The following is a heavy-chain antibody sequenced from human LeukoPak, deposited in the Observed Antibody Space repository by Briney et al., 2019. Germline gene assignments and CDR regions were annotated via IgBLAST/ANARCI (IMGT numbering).Heavy chain of an antibody. CDR1: GYTFTSYD. CDR2: MNPNSGNT. J-gene: IGHJ5*02. Sequence: ASVKVSCKASGYTFTSYDINWVRQATGQGLEWMGWMNPNSGNTGHAQKFQGRVTMTRNTSISTAYMELSSLRSEDTAVYYCARRVGATVNWFDPWGQGTLVTVSS. CDR3: ARRVGATVNWFDP. D-gene: IGHD1-26*01. V-gene: IGHV1-8*01.